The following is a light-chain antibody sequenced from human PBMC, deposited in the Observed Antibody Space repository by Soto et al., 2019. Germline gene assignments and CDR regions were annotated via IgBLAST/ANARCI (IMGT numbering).Light chain of an antibody. CDR1: QSVRNN. V-gene: IGKV3-15*01. CDR3: QQYDNLPLT. J-gene: IGKJ3*01. CDR2: GAS. Sequence: IVLTQSPDTLSLSPGERVTLSCRASQSVRNNYLAWYQQKPGQAPRLLIFGASSRATGVPARFSGSGSGTEFTLTINSLQSEDFAVYFCQQYDNLPLTFGPGTKVDIK.